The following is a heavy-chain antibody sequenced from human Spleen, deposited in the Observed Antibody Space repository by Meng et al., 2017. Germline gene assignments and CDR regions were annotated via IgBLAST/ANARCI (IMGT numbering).Heavy chain of an antibody. D-gene: IGHD6-25*01. CDR3: ARDEDISAAGKLFGDY. CDR1: GYTLTSYA. J-gene: IGHJ4*02. V-gene: IGHV1-2*06. Sequence: LVQSGFELRQPGASVKVSCKASGYTLTSYAIKWLRQAPGQGLEWMGRINPNSGGTNYAQKFQGRVTMTRDTSISTAYMELSGLRSDDTAMYYCARDEDISAAGKLFGDYWGQGTLVTVSS. CDR2: INPNSGGT.